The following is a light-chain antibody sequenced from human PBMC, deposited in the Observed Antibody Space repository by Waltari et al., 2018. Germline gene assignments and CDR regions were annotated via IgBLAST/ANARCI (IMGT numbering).Light chain of an antibody. CDR3: SSYTSSSSL. V-gene: IGLV2-14*01. CDR2: DVS. CDR1: SSDVGGYNY. Sequence: QSALTQPASVSGSPGQSITISCTGTSSDVGGYNYVSWYQQHPGKAPKLMIYDVSKRPLGVAMRFSGSKSGTTASLTIFGLQAEDDADYYCSSYTSSSSLFGGGTKLTVL. J-gene: IGLJ2*01.